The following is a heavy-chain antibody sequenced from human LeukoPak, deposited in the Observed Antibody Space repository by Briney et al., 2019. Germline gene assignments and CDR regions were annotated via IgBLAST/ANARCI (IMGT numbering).Heavy chain of an antibody. D-gene: IGHD6-19*01. V-gene: IGHV3-33*01. CDR1: GFTFSSYG. CDR3: ARDNSGWFDP. CDR2: IWYDGSNK. Sequence: QPGRSLRLSCAASGFTFSSYGMHWVRQAPGKGLEWVAVIWYDGSNKYYADSVKGRFTISRDNSKNTLYLQMNSLRAEDTAAYYCARDNSGWFDPWGQGTLVTVSS. J-gene: IGHJ5*02.